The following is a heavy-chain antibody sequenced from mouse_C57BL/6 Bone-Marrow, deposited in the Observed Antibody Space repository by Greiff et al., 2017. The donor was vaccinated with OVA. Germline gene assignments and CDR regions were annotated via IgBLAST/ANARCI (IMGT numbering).Heavy chain of an antibody. D-gene: IGHD2-4*01. CDR3: ARSPMITPYYYAMDY. CDR2: INPNNGGT. Sequence: VQLQQSGPELVKHGASVKISCKASGYTFTDYYMNWVKQSHGKSLEWIGDINPNNGGTSYNQKFKGKATLTVDKSSSTAYMELRSLTSEDSAVYYCARSPMITPYYYAMDYWGQGTSVTVSS. CDR1: GYTFTDYY. J-gene: IGHJ4*01. V-gene: IGHV1-26*01.